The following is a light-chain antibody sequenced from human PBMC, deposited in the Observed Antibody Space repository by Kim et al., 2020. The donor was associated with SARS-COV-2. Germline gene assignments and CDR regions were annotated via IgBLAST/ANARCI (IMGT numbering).Light chain of an antibody. J-gene: IGLJ1*01. CDR2: EVN. V-gene: IGLV6-57*03. CDR1: SGSIASNY. CDR3: QSYNISNSV. Sequence: GKTVTISCTRSSGSIASNYLQWYPQRPGSAPTTVIYEVNQGPSGVPDRFSGSIDSSSNSASLTISGLKTEDETDYYCQSYNISNSVFGTGTKVTVL.